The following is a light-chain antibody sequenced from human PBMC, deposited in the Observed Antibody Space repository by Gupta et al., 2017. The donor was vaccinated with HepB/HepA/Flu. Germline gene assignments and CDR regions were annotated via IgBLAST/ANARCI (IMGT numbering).Light chain of an antibody. J-gene: IGLJ2*01. CDR2: DNN. CDR1: SSNIGNNY. V-gene: IGLV1-51*01. Sequence: QSVLTQPPSVSAAPGQKVTISCPGSSSNIGNNYVSWYQQLPGTAPKLLIYDNNKRPSGIPDRFSASKSCTSATLGITGLQTGAEADYYCGTLDSSLSAGVFGGGTKLTVL. CDR3: GTLDSSLSAGV.